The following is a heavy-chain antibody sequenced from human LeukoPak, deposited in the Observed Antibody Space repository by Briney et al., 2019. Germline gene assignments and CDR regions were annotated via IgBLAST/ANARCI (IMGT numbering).Heavy chain of an antibody. CDR2: IYYSGST. D-gene: IGHD3-22*01. CDR1: GGASSSGGYE. J-gene: IGHJ5*02. Sequence: SQSLSLTCAVSGGASSSGGYEWSWSRQHPGKGLEWIGYIYYSGSTYYNPSLKSRVTISVDTSKNQFSLKLSSVTAADTAVYYCARGVATVVEGWFDPWGQGTLVTVSS. V-gene: IGHV4-31*11. CDR3: ARGVATVVEGWFDP.